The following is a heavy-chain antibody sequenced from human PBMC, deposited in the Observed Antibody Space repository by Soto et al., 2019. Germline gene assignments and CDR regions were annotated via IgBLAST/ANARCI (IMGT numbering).Heavy chain of an antibody. CDR2: IYYSGST. CDR3: ARVIRRGDRYNWFDP. V-gene: IGHV4-39*07. D-gene: IGHD3-16*01. Sequence: PSGTLSLTCTVSGGSISSSSYYWGWIRQPPGKGLEWIGNIYYSGSTNYNPSLKSRVTISVDTSKNQFSLKLSSVTAADTAVYYCARVIRRGDRYNWFDPWGQGTLVTVSS. CDR1: GGSISSSSYY. J-gene: IGHJ5*02.